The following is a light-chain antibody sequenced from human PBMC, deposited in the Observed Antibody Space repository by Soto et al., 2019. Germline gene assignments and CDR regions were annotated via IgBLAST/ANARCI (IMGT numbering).Light chain of an antibody. CDR1: QSVLYNSNNKNY. Sequence: DIVMTQSPDSLAVSLGERATINCKSSQSVLYNSNNKNYLAWYQQKPGQPPKLLIYWASTRESGVPDRFSGSGCGTDFTLTIDSLQAEDVAVYYCQQYYDTPSYTFGQGTKLEIK. CDR3: QQYYDTPSYT. J-gene: IGKJ2*01. V-gene: IGKV4-1*01. CDR2: WAS.